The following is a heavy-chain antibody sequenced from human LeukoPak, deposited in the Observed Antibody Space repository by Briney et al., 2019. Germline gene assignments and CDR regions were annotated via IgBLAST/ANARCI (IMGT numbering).Heavy chain of an antibody. CDR1: GGTFSSYA. CDR3: ARRDYDFWSGYYTGMGYYMDV. V-gene: IGHV1-69*13. Sequence: SVKVSCKASGGTFSSYAISWVRQAPGQGLEWMGGIIPILGTANYAQKFQGRVTITADESTSTAYMELSSLRSEDTAVYYCARRDYDFWSGYYTGMGYYMDVWGKGTTVTVSS. D-gene: IGHD3-3*01. J-gene: IGHJ6*03. CDR2: IIPILGTA.